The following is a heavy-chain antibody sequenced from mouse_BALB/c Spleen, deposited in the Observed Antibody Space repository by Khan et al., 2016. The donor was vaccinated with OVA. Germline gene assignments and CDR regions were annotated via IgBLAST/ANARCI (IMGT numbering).Heavy chain of an antibody. Sequence: QVQLQQSGAELMKPGASVKISCKATGYTFSSYWIEWVKQRPGHGLEWIGEILPGSGSTNYNEKFKGKATFTADTSSNTAYMQLSSLTSEDSAVYYCASAGGPHYYGYVADYWGQGTSVTVSS. J-gene: IGHJ4*01. CDR2: ILPGSGST. D-gene: IGHD1-2*01. CDR3: ASAGGPHYYGYVADY. CDR1: GYTFSSYW. V-gene: IGHV1-9*01.